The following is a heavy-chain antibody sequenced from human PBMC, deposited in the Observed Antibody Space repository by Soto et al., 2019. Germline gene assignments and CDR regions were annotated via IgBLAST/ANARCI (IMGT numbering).Heavy chain of an antibody. Sequence: ASVKVSCKASGGTFSSYAISWVRQAPGQGLEWMGWIIPIIGTANYAQKFQGRVTMTRNTSTSTAYMELSSLRSEDTAVYYCVKDASDCSGGSCYWYFDYWGQG. D-gene: IGHD2-15*01. V-gene: IGHV1-69*05. CDR2: IIPIIGTA. CDR3: VKDASDCSGGSCYWYFDY. J-gene: IGHJ4*02. CDR1: GGTFSSYA.